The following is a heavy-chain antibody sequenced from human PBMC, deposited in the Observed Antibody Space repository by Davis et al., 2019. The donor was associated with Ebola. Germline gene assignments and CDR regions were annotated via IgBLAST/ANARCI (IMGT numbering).Heavy chain of an antibody. Sequence: GESLKISCAASGFTFSTYSMSWVRQAPGKGLEWVSYISSSSSTIYYADSVKGRFTISRDNAKNSLYLQMNSLRDEDTAVYYCARVPRFPPRGMDVWGQGTTVTVSS. CDR1: GFTFSTYS. CDR2: ISSSSSTI. CDR3: ARVPRFPPRGMDV. V-gene: IGHV3-48*02. J-gene: IGHJ6*02. D-gene: IGHD3-3*01.